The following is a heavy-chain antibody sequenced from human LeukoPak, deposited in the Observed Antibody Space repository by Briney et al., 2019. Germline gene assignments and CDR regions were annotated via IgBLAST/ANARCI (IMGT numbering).Heavy chain of an antibody. J-gene: IGHJ4*02. CDR1: GSSFTSYW. D-gene: IGHD3-9*01. CDR2: IYPGDSDT. CDR3: ASTTYYDILTDPLPHY. Sequence: GGSLQISCQGSGSSFTSYWIGWVRQLPGKGLEWMGIIYPGDSDTRYSPSFQAQVTISADKSISTAYLQWSSLKASDTAMYYCASTTYYDILTDPLPHYWGQGTLVSVSS. V-gene: IGHV5-51*01.